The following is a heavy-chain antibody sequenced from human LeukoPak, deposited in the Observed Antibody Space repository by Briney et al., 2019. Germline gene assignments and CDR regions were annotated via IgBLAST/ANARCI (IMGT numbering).Heavy chain of an antibody. D-gene: IGHD2-15*01. V-gene: IGHV3-23*01. CDR1: GFTFSSLA. J-gene: IGHJ4*02. CDR3: ATRFSGGSY. Sequence: GGSLRLSCAASGFTFSSLAMSWVRQAPGKGLEWVSAISGSGGDTYYADSVKGRFSISRDNSKNTLYLQMNSLRADDTAVYYCATRFSGGSYWGQRTLVTVSS. CDR2: ISGSGGDT.